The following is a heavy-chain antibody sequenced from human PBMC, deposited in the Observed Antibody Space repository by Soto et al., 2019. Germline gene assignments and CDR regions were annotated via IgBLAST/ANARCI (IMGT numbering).Heavy chain of an antibody. CDR3: ATQFGSRGSDP. CDR1: GLTFTSYA. J-gene: IGHJ5*02. D-gene: IGHD3-16*01. V-gene: IGHV1-3*01. Sequence: ASVKVSCKTSGLTFTSYAMHWVRQVPGQRLEWMGWINGGNGNTKVSQTLQGRVSITRDTSASTAYMELSSLRSEDTAIYYCATQFGSRGSDPWGQGPLVTVSS. CDR2: INGGNGNT.